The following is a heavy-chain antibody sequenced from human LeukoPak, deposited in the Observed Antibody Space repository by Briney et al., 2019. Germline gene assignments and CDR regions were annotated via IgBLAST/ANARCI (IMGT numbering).Heavy chain of an antibody. CDR3: ASQYGDYYGMDV. J-gene: IGHJ6*02. Sequence: GGSLRLSCTASGFTFGDYAMSWVRQAPGKGLEWVSVIYSGGSTYYADSVKGRFTISRDNSKNTLYLQMNSLRAEDTAVYYCASQYGDYYGMDVWGQGTTVTVSS. D-gene: IGHD4-17*01. V-gene: IGHV3-66*04. CDR1: GFTFGDYA. CDR2: IYSGGST.